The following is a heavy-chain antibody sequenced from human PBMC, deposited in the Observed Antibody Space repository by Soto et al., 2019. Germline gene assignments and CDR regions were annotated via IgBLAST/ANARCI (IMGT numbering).Heavy chain of an antibody. Sequence: AASVKVSCKASGGTFSSYAISWVRQAPGQGLEWMGGIIPIFGTANYAQKFQGRVTITADESTSTAYMELSSLRSEDTAVYYCARATGRAAAGRIYGMDVWGQGTTVTVSS. CDR2: IIPIFGTA. J-gene: IGHJ6*02. V-gene: IGHV1-69*13. D-gene: IGHD6-13*01. CDR1: GGTFSSYA. CDR3: ARATGRAAAGRIYGMDV.